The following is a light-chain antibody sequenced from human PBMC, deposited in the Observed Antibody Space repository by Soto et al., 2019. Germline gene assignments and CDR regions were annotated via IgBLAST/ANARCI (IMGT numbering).Light chain of an antibody. CDR3: QQYNNWPT. CDR2: GAS. Sequence: DIVLTQSPGTLSLSPGERAALSCRASQSVSSSYLAWYQQKPGQAPRLLIYGASTRATGIPARFSGSGSGTEFTLTISSLQSEDFAVYYCQQYNNWPTFGGGTKVDIK. J-gene: IGKJ4*01. V-gene: IGKV3-15*01. CDR1: QSVSSSY.